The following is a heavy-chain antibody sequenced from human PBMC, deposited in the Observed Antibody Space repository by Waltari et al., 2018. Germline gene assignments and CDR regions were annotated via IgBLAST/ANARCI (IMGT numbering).Heavy chain of an antibody. CDR1: GFTFRSYS. D-gene: IGHD6-19*01. V-gene: IGHV3-21*01. Sequence: EVQLVESGGGLVKPGWSLRLSCAASGFTFRSYSMNWVRQAPGKGLEWVSSISSSSSYRYYADSVKGRFTISRDNAKNSLYLQMNSLRVEDTAVYYCARDLQWLVFDYWGQGTLVTVSS. J-gene: IGHJ4*02. CDR3: ARDLQWLVFDY. CDR2: ISSSSSYR.